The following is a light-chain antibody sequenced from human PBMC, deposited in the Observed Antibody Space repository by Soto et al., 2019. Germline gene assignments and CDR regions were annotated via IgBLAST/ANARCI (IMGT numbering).Light chain of an antibody. V-gene: IGKV1-5*01. Sequence: DIQMTQPPSTLSASVGDRVTITCRASQSISSWLAWYQQKPGKAPKLLIYDASSLESGVPSRFSGSGSGTEFARTISSLQPDDFATYYCQQYNSYPWTFGQGTKVEIK. CDR1: QSISSW. CDR2: DAS. CDR3: QQYNSYPWT. J-gene: IGKJ1*01.